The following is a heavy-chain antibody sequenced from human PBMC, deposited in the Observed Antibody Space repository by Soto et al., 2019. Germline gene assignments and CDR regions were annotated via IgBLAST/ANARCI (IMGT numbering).Heavy chain of an antibody. CDR1: GYTFTSYY. Sequence: ASVKVSCKASGYTFTSYYMHWVRQAPGQGLEWMGIINPSGGSTSYAQKFQGRVTMTRDTSTSTVYMELSSLRSEDTAVYYCARDGGGYSSSWYKGYYYYYGMDVWGQGTTVTVSS. V-gene: IGHV1-46*01. J-gene: IGHJ6*02. D-gene: IGHD6-13*01. CDR3: ARDGGGYSSSWYKGYYYYYGMDV. CDR2: INPSGGST.